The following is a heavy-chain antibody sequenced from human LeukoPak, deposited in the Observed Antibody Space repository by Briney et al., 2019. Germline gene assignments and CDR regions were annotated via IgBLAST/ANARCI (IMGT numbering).Heavy chain of an antibody. D-gene: IGHD2-8*01. CDR3: ARGGHDRNSYCTNGVCYSDPPDY. Sequence: GGSLRLSCAASGFTFSSYDMHWVRQATGKGLEWVSAIDTAGDTYYPGSVKGRFTISRENAKNSLYLQMNSLRAEDTAVYYCARGGHDRNSYCTNGVCYSDPPDYWGQGTLVTVSS. V-gene: IGHV3-13*01. CDR1: GFTFSSYD. J-gene: IGHJ4*02. CDR2: IDTAGDT.